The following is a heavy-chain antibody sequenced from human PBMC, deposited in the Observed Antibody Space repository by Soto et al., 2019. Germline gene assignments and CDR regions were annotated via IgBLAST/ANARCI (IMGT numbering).Heavy chain of an antibody. D-gene: IGHD2-21*01. CDR1: GYNVSTYW. Sequence: GESLNISCKGFGYNVSTYWIALVRQMPGKGLEWMGIIYPDDSDTRYDPSFQGQVTISADKSINTAYLQWSSLKASDTAKYYCGTRRSGTNTYSNYYYGMDVWGQGTTVTVSS. CDR2: IYPDDSDT. CDR3: GTRRSGTNTYSNYYYGMDV. J-gene: IGHJ6*02. V-gene: IGHV5-51*01.